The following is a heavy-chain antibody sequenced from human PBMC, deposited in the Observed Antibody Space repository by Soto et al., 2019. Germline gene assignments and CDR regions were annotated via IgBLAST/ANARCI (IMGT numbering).Heavy chain of an antibody. V-gene: IGHV3-33*01. CDR3: ARDRRYYDILTGYYGDAYYYYGMDV. J-gene: IGHJ6*02. Sequence: SLRLSCAASGFTFSSYGMHWVRQAPGKGLEWVAVIWYDGSNKYYADSVKGRFTISRDNSKNTLYLQMNSLRAEDTAVYYCARDRRYYDILTGYYGDAYYYYGMDVWGQGTTVTVSS. CDR1: GFTFSSYG. D-gene: IGHD3-9*01. CDR2: IWYDGSNK.